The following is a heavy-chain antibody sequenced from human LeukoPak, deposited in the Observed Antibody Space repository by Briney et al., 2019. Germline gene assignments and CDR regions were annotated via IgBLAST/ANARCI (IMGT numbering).Heavy chain of an antibody. V-gene: IGHV3-7*01. CDR2: TKQDGSEK. CDR3: ARIGLGYYYFDY. Sequence: TGGSLRLSCAASGFTFSSYWMSSVRQAPGKGLEWVANTKQDGSEKYYVDSVKGRFTISRGNAKNSLYLQMNSLRAEDTAVYYCARIGLGYYYFDYWGQGTLVTVSS. J-gene: IGHJ4*02. D-gene: IGHD1-26*01. CDR1: GFTFSSYW.